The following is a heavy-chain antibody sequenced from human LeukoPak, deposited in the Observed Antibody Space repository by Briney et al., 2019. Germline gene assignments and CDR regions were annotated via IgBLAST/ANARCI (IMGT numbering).Heavy chain of an antibody. J-gene: IGHJ1*01. V-gene: IGHV1-18*01. CDR2: ISAYNGNT. CDR3: ARGEALRYFDWLSSPPTRFQH. Sequence: ASVKVSCKASGYTFTSYGISWVRQAPGQGLEWMGWISAYNGNTNYAQKLQGRVTMTTDTSTSTAYMKLRSLRSDDTAVYYCARGEALRYFDWLSSPPTRFQHWGQGTLVTVSS. D-gene: IGHD3-9*01. CDR1: GYTFTSYG.